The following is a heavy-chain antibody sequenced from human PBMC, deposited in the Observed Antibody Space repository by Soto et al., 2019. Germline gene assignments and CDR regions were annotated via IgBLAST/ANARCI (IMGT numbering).Heavy chain of an antibody. CDR1: GGSISSSSYY. CDR3: ARLVIGSGYYRRDWNYYYGMDV. Sequence: SETLSLTCTVSGGSISSSSYYWGWIRQPPGKGLEWIGSIYYSGSTYYNPSLKSRVTISVDASKNQFSLKLSSVTAADTAVYYCARLVIGSGYYRRDWNYYYGMDVWGQGTTVTVSS. V-gene: IGHV4-39*01. D-gene: IGHD3-3*01. J-gene: IGHJ6*02. CDR2: IYYSGST.